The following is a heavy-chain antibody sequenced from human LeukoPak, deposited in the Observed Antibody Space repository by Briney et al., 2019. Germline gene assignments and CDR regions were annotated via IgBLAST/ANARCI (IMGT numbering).Heavy chain of an antibody. J-gene: IGHJ5*02. V-gene: IGHV4-4*07. Sequence: SETLSLTCTVSGGSISSYYWSWIRQPAGKGLEWIGRIYTSGSTNYNPSLKSRVTISVDTSKNQFSLKLSSVTAADTAVYYCARAYSSSWFFNWFDPWGQGTLVTVSS. CDR1: GGSISSYY. CDR3: ARAYSSSWFFNWFDP. D-gene: IGHD6-13*01. CDR2: IYTSGST.